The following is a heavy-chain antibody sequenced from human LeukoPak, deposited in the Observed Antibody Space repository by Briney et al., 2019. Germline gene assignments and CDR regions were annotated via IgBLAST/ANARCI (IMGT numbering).Heavy chain of an antibody. CDR3: ARDREYSSSLGAFDI. CDR2: ISAYNGNT. Sequence: ASVKVSCKASGYTFTSYGISWVRQAPGQGLEWMGWISAYNGNTNYAQKLQGRVTMTEDTSTDTAYMELSSLRSEDTAVYYCARDREYSSSLGAFDIWGQGTMVTVSS. J-gene: IGHJ3*02. V-gene: IGHV1-18*01. D-gene: IGHD6-6*01. CDR1: GYTFTSYG.